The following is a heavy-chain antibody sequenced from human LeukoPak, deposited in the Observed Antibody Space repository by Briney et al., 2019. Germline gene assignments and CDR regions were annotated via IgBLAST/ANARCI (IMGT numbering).Heavy chain of an antibody. Sequence: PGGSLRLSCAASGFTFSSYAMSWVRQARGKGLEWVSAISGNGGRTYYGDSVKGRFTISRDNSKNTLYLQMNSLRAEDTAVFYCAKVAEMGTILGKFDNWGQGTLVTVSS. J-gene: IGHJ4*02. CDR1: GFTFSSYA. CDR3: AKVAEMGTILGKFDN. D-gene: IGHD5-24*01. V-gene: IGHV3-23*01. CDR2: ISGNGGRT.